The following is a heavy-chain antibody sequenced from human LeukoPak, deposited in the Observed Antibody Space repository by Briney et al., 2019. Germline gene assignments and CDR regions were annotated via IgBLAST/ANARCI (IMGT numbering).Heavy chain of an antibody. D-gene: IGHD1-26*01. CDR2: ISAYNGNT. CDR1: GYTFTSYG. CDR3: AKARYSESYYGTFDY. Sequence: GASVKVSCKASGYTFTSYGISWVRQAPGQGLEWMGWISAYNGNTNYAQKLQGRVTMTTDTSTSTAYMELRSLRSDDTAVCYCAKARYSESYYGTFDYWGQGTLVTVSS. V-gene: IGHV1-18*01. J-gene: IGHJ4*02.